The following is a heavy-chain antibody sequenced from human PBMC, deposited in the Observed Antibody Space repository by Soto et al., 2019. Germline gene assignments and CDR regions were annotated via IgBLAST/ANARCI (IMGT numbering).Heavy chain of an antibody. J-gene: IGHJ4*02. V-gene: IGHV1-3*01. Sequence: ASVKVSCKASGYTFTTYAIHWVRQAPGQRLEWMGWINGGNGNTKYSQKLQGRVTITRDTSASTAYMELSSLRSEDTAVYYCARVSGVIITTSFDYWGQGTLVTVSS. CDR2: INGGNGNT. CDR1: GYTFTTYA. CDR3: ARVSGVIITTSFDY. D-gene: IGHD3-22*01.